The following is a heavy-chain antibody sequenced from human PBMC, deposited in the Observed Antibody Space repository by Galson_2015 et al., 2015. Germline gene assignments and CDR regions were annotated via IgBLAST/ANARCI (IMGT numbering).Heavy chain of an antibody. Sequence: SLRLSCAASGFTFSSYAMSWVRQAPGKGLEWVSAISGSGGSTYYADSVKGRFTISRDNSKNTLYLQMNSLRAEDTAVYYCAKGSADIVVVPAAIGAFDIWGQGTMVTVSS. J-gene: IGHJ3*02. CDR2: ISGSGGST. CDR1: GFTFSSYA. D-gene: IGHD2-2*01. CDR3: AKGSADIVVVPAAIGAFDI. V-gene: IGHV3-23*01.